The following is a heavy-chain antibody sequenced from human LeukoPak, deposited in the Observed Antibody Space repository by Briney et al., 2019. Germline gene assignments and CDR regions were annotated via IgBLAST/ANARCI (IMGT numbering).Heavy chain of an antibody. Sequence: ASVKVSCKASGYSFTDYYIHWVRQAPGQGLEWMGWINPNSGGTKYAQRFQGRVAMTRDTSISTAYMDLSRLRSEDTAVYYCARDCSSSSCYEWGQGTLVTVSS. J-gene: IGHJ4*02. CDR2: INPNSGGT. CDR1: GYSFTDYY. D-gene: IGHD2-2*01. CDR3: ARDCSSSSCYE. V-gene: IGHV1-2*02.